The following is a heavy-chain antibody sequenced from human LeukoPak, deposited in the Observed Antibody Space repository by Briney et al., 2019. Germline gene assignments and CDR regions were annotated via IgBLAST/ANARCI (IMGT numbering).Heavy chain of an antibody. CDR3: AGHHPRNTVDF. Sequence: PGGSLRLSCAASGFIFSNYAMSWVRQAPGQGLEWVSAIRGSGDGTYYADSVKGRFTISRDNSKNTLYLQMNSLRADDTAVYYCAGHHPRNTVDFWGQGTLVTVSS. D-gene: IGHD2-8*02. V-gene: IGHV3-23*01. J-gene: IGHJ4*02. CDR1: GFIFSNYA. CDR2: IRGSGDGT.